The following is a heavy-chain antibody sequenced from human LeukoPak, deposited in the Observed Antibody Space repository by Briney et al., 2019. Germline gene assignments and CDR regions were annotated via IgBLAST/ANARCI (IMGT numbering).Heavy chain of an antibody. V-gene: IGHV1-2*02. J-gene: IGHJ4*02. CDR3: AIVVEDYDFRIGYVH. D-gene: IGHD3-3*01. CDR1: GYTFTGYY. Sequence: ASVKVSCKASGYTFTGYYMHWVRQAPGQGLEWMGWINPNSGGTNYAQKFQGRVTMTRDTSISTAYMELSRLRSDDTAVYYCAIVVEDYDFRIGYVHWVQGTLVTVSS. CDR2: INPNSGGT.